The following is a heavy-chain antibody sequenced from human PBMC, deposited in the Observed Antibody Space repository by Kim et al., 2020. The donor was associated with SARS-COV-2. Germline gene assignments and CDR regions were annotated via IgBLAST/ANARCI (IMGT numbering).Heavy chain of an antibody. D-gene: IGHD5-18*01. CDR2: INHSGST. J-gene: IGHJ4*02. V-gene: IGHV4-34*01. CDR1: GGSFSGYY. Sequence: SETLSLTCAVYGGSFSGYYWSWIRQPPGKGLEWIGEINHSGSTNYNPSLKSRVTISVDTSKNQFSLKLSSVTAADTAVYYCARGVYSYGYRGSDYWGQGTLVTVAS. CDR3: ARGVYSYGYRGSDY.